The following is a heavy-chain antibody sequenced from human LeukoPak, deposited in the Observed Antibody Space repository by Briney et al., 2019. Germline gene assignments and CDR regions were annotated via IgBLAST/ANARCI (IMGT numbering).Heavy chain of an antibody. Sequence: SQTLSLTCAISGDSVSSNSAAWNWIRQSPSRGLEWLGRTYYRSKWYNDYAVSVKSRITINPDTSKNQFPLQLNPVPTEDPAVYYCASPMRGDHDYGENARINDAFDIWGQGTMVSVS. D-gene: IGHD4-17*01. CDR1: GDSVSSNSAA. CDR3: ASPMRGDHDYGENARINDAFDI. J-gene: IGHJ3*02. V-gene: IGHV6-1*01. CDR2: TYYRSKWYN.